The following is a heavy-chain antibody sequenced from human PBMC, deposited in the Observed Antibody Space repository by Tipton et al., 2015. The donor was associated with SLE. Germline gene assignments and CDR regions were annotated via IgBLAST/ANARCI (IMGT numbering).Heavy chain of an antibody. V-gene: IGHV4-38-2*02. CDR3: AARYYDYIWAGSRNYFFDY. J-gene: IGHJ4*02. CDR2: VYPSGDT. CDR1: GYSITTGLF. D-gene: IGHD3-16*01. Sequence: TLSLTCTVSGYSITTGLFWGWVRQPPGKGLEWIGHVYPSGDTNYNPSLKSRLTISMDTSKNQFSLKLTSVTAAETAVYYCAARYYDYIWAGSRNYFFDYWGQGALVTVSS.